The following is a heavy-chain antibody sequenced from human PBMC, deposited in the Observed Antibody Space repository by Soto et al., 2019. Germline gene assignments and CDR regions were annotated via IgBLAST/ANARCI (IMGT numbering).Heavy chain of an antibody. D-gene: IGHD3-22*01. J-gene: IGHJ5*02. V-gene: IGHV4-34*01. CDR2: INHSGST. Sequence: PSETLSLTCAVYGGSFSGEYWSRIRQPPGKGLDLIGEINHSGSTNYNPSLKSRVTISVDTSNNHVSLNLSSETAFETAVYYXARGLTNTYYYDSSAYSSWLDPWGPRPLVSVS. CDR1: GGSFSGEY. CDR3: ARGLTNTYYYDSSAYSSWLDP.